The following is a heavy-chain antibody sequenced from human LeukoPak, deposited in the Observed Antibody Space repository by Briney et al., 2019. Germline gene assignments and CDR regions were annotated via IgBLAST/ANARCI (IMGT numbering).Heavy chain of an antibody. CDR2: IYYSGST. CDR1: GGSISSSSYY. D-gene: IGHD3-22*01. J-gene: IGHJ3*02. Sequence: PSETLSLTCTVSGGSISSSSYYWGWIRQPPGKGLEWIGSIYYSGSTYYNPSLKSRVTMSVDTSKNQFSLKLSSVTAADTPVYYCARRGNYYDSSGYYEEAFDIWGQGTMVTVSS. CDR3: ARRGNYYDSSGYYEEAFDI. V-gene: IGHV4-39*01.